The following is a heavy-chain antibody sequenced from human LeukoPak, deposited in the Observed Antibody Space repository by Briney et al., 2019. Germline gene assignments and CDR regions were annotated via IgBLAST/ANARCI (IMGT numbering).Heavy chain of an antibody. V-gene: IGHV3-74*01. CDR1: GFTVSSNY. D-gene: IGHD2-8*01. J-gene: IGHJ3*01. CDR2: INSDASST. CDR3: ARVQGHPPNGLDV. Sequence: GVSLRLSCAASGFTVSSNYMSWVRQAPGKGLVWVSRINSDASSTSYADSVKGRFTISRDNAKNTLYLQMNSLRAEDTAVYYCARVQGHPPNGLDVWGQGTMVTVSS.